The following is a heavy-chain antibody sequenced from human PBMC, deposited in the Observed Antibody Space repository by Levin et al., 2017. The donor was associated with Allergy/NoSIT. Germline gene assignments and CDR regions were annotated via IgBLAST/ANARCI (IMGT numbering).Heavy chain of an antibody. V-gene: IGHV3-74*01. J-gene: IGHJ4*02. CDR1: GFTFSSYW. CDR3: ARGLQWETGYYFDD. Sequence: GGSLRLSCAASGFTFSSYWMNWVRQAPGKGLVWVSRINREGTSTSYADSMKGRFTISRDNTKNTLYLQMNSLRAEDTAVYYCARGLQWETGYYFDDWGQGTLVTVSS. D-gene: IGHD1-26*01. CDR2: INREGTST.